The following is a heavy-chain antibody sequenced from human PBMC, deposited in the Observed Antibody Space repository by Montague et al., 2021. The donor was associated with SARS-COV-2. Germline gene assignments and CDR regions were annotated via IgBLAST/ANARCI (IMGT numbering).Heavy chain of an antibody. J-gene: IGHJ6*03. CDR3: ARDLKPPGDILTGYLPYYYMDV. D-gene: IGHD3-9*01. CDR2: TYYRSKWYN. CDR1: GDSVSSNSAA. V-gene: IGHV6-1*01. Sequence: CAISGDSVSSNSAAWNWIRQSPSRGLEWLGRTYYRSKWYNDYAVSVKSRITINPDTSKNQFSLQLSSVTPEDTTVYYCARDLKPPGDILTGYLPYYYMDVWGKGTTVTVSS.